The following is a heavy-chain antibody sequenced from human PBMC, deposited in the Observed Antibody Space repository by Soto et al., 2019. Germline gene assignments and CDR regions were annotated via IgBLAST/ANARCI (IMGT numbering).Heavy chain of an antibody. V-gene: IGHV3-48*03. CDR2: ISSSGSTI. CDR3: ARFPYSSSSGRGY. CDR1: GFTFSSYE. Sequence: EVQLLESGGGLVQPGGSLRLSCAASGFTFSSYEMNWVRQAPGKGLEWVSYISSSGSTIYYADSVKGRFTISRDNAKNSLYLQMNSLRAEDTAVYYCARFPYSSSSGRGYWGQGTLVTVSS. D-gene: IGHD6-6*01. J-gene: IGHJ4*02.